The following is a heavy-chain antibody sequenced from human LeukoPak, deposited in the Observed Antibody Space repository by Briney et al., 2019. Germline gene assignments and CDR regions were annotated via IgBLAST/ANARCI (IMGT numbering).Heavy chain of an antibody. CDR3: ARDCVWCAGTEGHWFDP. D-gene: IGHD6-13*01. J-gene: IGHJ5*02. CDR2: TYYRSKWYS. Sequence: WVRQAPGQGLEWMGGTYYRSKWYSDFAVSVKSRININPDTSKNQFSLHLNSVTPEDTAVYYCARDCVWCAGTEGHWFDPWGQGTLVTVSS. V-gene: IGHV6-1*01.